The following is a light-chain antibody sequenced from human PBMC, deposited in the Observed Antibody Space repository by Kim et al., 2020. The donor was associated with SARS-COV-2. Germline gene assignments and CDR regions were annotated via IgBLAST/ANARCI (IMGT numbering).Light chain of an antibody. CDR1: QSISSW. V-gene: IGKV1-5*03. J-gene: IGKJ1*01. CDR3: QEYKTCPWT. Sequence: DIQMTQSPSTLSASVGDRVTITCRASQSISSWLAWYQQKPGKAPNLLIYKASSLESGVPSRFSGSGSGTEFTLTISSLQPDDFATYYCQEYKTCPWTFGQGTKVDIK. CDR2: KAS.